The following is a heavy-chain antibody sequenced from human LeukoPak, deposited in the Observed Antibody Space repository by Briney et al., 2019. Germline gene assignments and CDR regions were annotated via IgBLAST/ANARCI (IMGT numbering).Heavy chain of an antibody. V-gene: IGHV5-51*01. CDR3: ARRPTLVGPNNY. CDR2: IYPGDSDT. J-gene: IGHJ4*02. D-gene: IGHD1-26*01. Sequence: GESLKISCKGSGYSFSSYWIGWVRKMPGKGLEWMGIIYPGDSDTRYSPSFQGQVTISVDKSISTAYLQWSSLKAADTAMYYCARRPTLVGPNNYWGQGTLVTVPS. CDR1: GYSFSSYW.